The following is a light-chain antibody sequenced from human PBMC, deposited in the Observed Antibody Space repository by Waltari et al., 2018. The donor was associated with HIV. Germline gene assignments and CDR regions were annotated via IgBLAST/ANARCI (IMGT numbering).Light chain of an antibody. J-gene: IGLJ2*01. CDR3: AAWDDTLSGQGV. V-gene: IGLV1-47*01. Sequence: QSVLTQPPSVSGTPGQRVTISCSGSTSNIGSNYVYWYQQLPETAPKLLIYRDNQRPSGVPDRFSGSKSGISASLAINGLRSEDEADYYCAAWDDTLSGQGVFGGGTKLTVL. CDR1: TSNIGSNY. CDR2: RDN.